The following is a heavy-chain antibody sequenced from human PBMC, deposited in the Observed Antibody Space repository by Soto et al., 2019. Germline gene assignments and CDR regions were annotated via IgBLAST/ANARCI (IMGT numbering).Heavy chain of an antibody. CDR1: GYTFTSYG. CDR3: ARDPFYDFWSGSALRSDY. D-gene: IGHD3-3*01. J-gene: IGHJ4*02. V-gene: IGHV1-18*01. CDR2: ISAYNGNT. Sequence: ASVKVSCKASGYTFTSYGISWVRQAPGQGLEWMGWISAYNGNTNYAQKLQGRVTMTTDTSTSTAYMELRSLRSDDTAVYYCARDPFYDFWSGSALRSDYWGQGTLVTVSS.